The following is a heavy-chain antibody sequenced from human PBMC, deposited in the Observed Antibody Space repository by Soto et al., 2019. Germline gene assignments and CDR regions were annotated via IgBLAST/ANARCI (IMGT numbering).Heavy chain of an antibody. J-gene: IGHJ5*02. CDR2: INHSGST. CDR3: ARYGGGTTAASFDP. V-gene: IGHV4-34*01. D-gene: IGHD3-16*01. Sequence: SETLSLTCAVYGGSLSDNYWSWIRQPPGKGLEWIGEINHSGSTNYNPSLKSRVTISVDTSKNQFSLKLSSVTAADTAVYYCARYGGGTTAASFDPWGQGTLVTVSS. CDR1: GGSLSDNY.